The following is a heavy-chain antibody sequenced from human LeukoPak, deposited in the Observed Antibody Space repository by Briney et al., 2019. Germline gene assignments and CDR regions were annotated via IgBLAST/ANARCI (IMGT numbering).Heavy chain of an antibody. CDR1: GFTVSSNY. D-gene: IGHD1-26*01. J-gene: IGHJ3*02. CDR2: IYSGGST. CDR3: ARDRAQDNGSYFHDI. Sequence: GGSLRLSCAASGFTVSSNYMSWVRQAPGKGLEWVSVIYSGGSTYYADSVKGRFTISRDNSKNTLHLQMNSLRAEDTAVYYCARDRAQDNGSYFHDIWGQGTMVTVSS. V-gene: IGHV3-66*01.